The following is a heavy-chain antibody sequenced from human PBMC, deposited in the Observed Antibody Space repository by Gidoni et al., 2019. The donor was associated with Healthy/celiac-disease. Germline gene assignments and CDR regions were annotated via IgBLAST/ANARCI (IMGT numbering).Heavy chain of an antibody. V-gene: IGHV5-10-1*03. CDR3: ASHSGSYYESDY. J-gene: IGHJ4*02. Sequence: EVQLVQSGAEVKKPGESLRISCKGSGYSFTSYWISWVGQMPGKGLEWMGRIDPSDSYTNYSPSFQGHVTISADKSISTAYLQWSSLKASDTAMYYCASHSGSYYESDYWGQGTLVTVSS. D-gene: IGHD1-26*01. CDR1: GYSFTSYW. CDR2: IDPSDSYT.